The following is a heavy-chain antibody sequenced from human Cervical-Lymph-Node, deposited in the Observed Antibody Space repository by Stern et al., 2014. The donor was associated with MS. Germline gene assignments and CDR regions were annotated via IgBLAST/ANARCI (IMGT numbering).Heavy chain of an antibody. CDR3: ARGWGRDALDM. CDR1: GFTFSAYG. D-gene: IGHD1-26*01. Sequence: QVQLLQPGGGVVQPGRSLRLSCAASGFTFSAYGIHWVRQAPGKGLEWVAFISYDGSNEEYADSVKGRFTISRDNSKNTLDVQMNSLGAEDTAVYYCARGWGRDALDMWGQGTMVIVSS. CDR2: ISYDGSNE. J-gene: IGHJ3*02. V-gene: IGHV3-30*03.